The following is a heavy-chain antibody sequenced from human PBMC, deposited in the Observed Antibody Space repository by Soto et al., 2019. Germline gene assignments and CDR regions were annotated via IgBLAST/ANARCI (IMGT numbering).Heavy chain of an antibody. CDR2: ISGSGGST. Sequence: GGSLRLSCAASGFAFSTYWMSWVRQAPGQGLEWVSTISGSGGSTYYADSVKGRFTISSDNSKNTLYLQMNSLRAEDTAVYYCAKEISSSHFTLDYWGRGNLVTVSS. CDR1: GFAFSTYW. V-gene: IGHV3-23*01. D-gene: IGHD6-6*01. J-gene: IGHJ4*02. CDR3: AKEISSSHFTLDY.